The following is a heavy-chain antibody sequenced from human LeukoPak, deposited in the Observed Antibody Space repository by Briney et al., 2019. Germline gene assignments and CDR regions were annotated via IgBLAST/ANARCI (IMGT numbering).Heavy chain of an antibody. Sequence: GGSLRLSCAASGFTFSTYSMNWVRQAPGKGLEWVSSISSTRIYIYYAHSVRGRFTISSDNAKNSLYLQMSSLRAEATAVYYCAELGITMIGGVWGKGTTVTISS. V-gene: IGHV3-21*01. J-gene: IGHJ6*04. CDR2: ISSTRIYI. D-gene: IGHD3-10*02. CDR1: GFTFSTYS. CDR3: AELGITMIGGV.